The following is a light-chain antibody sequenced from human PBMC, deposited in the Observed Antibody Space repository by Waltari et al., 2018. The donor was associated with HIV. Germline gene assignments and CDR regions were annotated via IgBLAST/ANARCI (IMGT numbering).Light chain of an antibody. CDR3: QQYYSSPLT. CDR1: QSLLHSYNNKNY. Sequence: DIVMTQSPYSLAVSLGERATINCKSSQSLLHSYNNKNYLAWYQQKPGQPPKLLIYWASTRESRVTERFSGSGSGTDFTLTTNNLRAEDVAVYYCQQYYSSPLTFGGGTKVEIK. CDR2: WAS. V-gene: IGKV4-1*01. J-gene: IGKJ4*01.